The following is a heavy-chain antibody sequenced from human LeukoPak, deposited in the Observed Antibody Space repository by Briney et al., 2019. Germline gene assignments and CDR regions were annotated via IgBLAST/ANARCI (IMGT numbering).Heavy chain of an antibody. J-gene: IGHJ4*02. D-gene: IGHD2-21*02. CDR2: IYYCGST. CDR3: ARDSSYCGGDCYSFDY. V-gene: IGHV4-59*13. CDR1: GDPQWIYY. Sequence: PSETLSLLCTVWGDPQWIYYGSWIRESPGRGLEWIGYIYYCGSTYYNPSPKSGVTISVDSSKNQFSLKLSSVTAADTAVYYCARDSSYCGGDCYSFDYWGQGTLVTVSS.